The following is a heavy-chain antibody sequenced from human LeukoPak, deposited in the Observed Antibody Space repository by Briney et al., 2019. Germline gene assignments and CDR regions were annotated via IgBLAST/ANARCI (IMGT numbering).Heavy chain of an antibody. CDR3: AKGPVVMATKTEAFDY. Sequence: GGSLRLSCEASGVTFSSYVMSWVRQAPGKGPEWVSGISGSGGGTYYADSVKGRFAISRDNSKNTLYLQMNSLRAEDTAVYYCAKGPVVMATKTEAFDYWGQGTLVTVSS. CDR2: ISGSGGGT. J-gene: IGHJ4*02. D-gene: IGHD5-24*01. CDR1: GVTFSSYV. V-gene: IGHV3-23*01.